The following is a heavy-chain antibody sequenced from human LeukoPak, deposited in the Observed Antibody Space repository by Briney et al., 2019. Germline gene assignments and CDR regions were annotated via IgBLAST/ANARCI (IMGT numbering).Heavy chain of an antibody. CDR1: GFTFSSYA. V-gene: IGHV3-30-3*01. CDR2: ISYDGSNK. D-gene: IGHD5-18*01. J-gene: IGHJ4*02. CDR3: ARATGIQLWFPFDY. Sequence: GGSLRLSCAASGFTFSSYAMHWVRQAPGKGLEWVAVISYDGSNKYYADSVKGRFTISRDNSKNTLYLQMNSLRAEDTAVYYCARATGIQLWFPFDYWGQGTLVTVSS.